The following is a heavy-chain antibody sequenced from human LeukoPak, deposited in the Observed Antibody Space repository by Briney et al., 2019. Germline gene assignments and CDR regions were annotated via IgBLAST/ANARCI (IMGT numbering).Heavy chain of an antibody. CDR3: ASSVVVVPAAIFTFDY. Sequence: SETLSLTCTVSGGSISSSSYYWGWVRQPPGKGLEWIASIYYSGSTYYNPSLKSRVTISVDTSKNQISLKLSSVTAADTAVYYCASSVVVVPAAIFTFDYWGQGTLVTVSS. J-gene: IGHJ4*02. D-gene: IGHD2-2*01. CDR1: GGSISSSSYY. CDR2: IYYSGST. V-gene: IGHV4-39*07.